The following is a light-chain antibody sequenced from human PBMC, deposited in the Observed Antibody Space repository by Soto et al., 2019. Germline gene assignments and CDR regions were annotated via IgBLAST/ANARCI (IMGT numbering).Light chain of an antibody. CDR2: DAN. Sequence: EIVLTQSPATLSLSPGERATLSCRASQSVFDYLSWYQQTPGQAPRLLIYDANKRPTGILARLSGSGSGTHFALTINSLEPEGFAVDYCQQRRYRPPTTFGGGTKVEI. CDR3: QQRRYRPPTT. V-gene: IGKV3-11*01. J-gene: IGKJ4*02. CDR1: QSVFDY.